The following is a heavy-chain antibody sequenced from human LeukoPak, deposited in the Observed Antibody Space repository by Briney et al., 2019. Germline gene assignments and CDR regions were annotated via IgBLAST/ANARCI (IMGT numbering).Heavy chain of an antibody. CDR1: GGSFSGYY. CDR2: INHSGST. CDR3: AIVAFGVATFDY. J-gene: IGHJ4*02. D-gene: IGHD3-3*01. Sequence: SETLSLTCAVYGGSFSGYYWSWIRQPPGKGLEWIGEINHSGSTNYNPSLKSRVTISVDTSKNQFSLKLSSVTAADTAVYYCAIVAFGVATFDYWGQGTLVTVSS. V-gene: IGHV4-34*01.